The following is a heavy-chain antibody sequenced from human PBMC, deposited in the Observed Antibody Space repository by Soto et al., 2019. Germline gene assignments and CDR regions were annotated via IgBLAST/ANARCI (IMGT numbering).Heavy chain of an antibody. CDR1: GGSISSGDYY. Sequence: SETLSLTCTVSGGSISSGDYYWSWIRQPPGKGLEWIGYIYYSGSTYYNPSLKSRVTISVDTSKNQFSLKLKSVTAADTALYFCARQRTSVVTQAYFDVWGPGSLVTVSS. V-gene: IGHV4-30-4*01. J-gene: IGHJ4*02. CDR3: ARQRTSVVTQAYFDV. CDR2: IYYSGST. D-gene: IGHD2-21*02.